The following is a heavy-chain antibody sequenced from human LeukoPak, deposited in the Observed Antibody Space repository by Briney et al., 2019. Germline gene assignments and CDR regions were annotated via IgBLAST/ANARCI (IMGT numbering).Heavy chain of an antibody. D-gene: IGHD6-25*01. CDR2: ISYSGST. Sequence: SETLSLTCTVSGGSIRSSDFNWGWIRQPPGKGLEWIGVISYSGSTYYNPSLKSRVTISVDTSKSHFSLKLSSVTAADTAIYYCARLDKGIKAAHFDYWGQGTLVTVSS. CDR3: ARLDKGIKAAHFDY. CDR1: GGSIRSSDFN. V-gene: IGHV4-39*01. J-gene: IGHJ4*02.